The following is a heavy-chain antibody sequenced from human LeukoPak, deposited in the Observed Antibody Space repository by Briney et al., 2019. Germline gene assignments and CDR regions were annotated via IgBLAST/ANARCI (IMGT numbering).Heavy chain of an antibody. CDR1: GFTFSSYA. J-gene: IGHJ4*02. CDR2: ISGSGGST. Sequence: GSLRLSCAASGFTFSSYAMSWVRPAPGKGLEWVSAISGSGGSTYYADSVKGRFTISRDNSKNTLDLQMNSLRAEDTAVYYCAAKGNGYTGIYVFAHWGQGTLVTVSS. CDR3: AAKGNGYTGIYVFAH. V-gene: IGHV3-23*01. D-gene: IGHD1-26*01.